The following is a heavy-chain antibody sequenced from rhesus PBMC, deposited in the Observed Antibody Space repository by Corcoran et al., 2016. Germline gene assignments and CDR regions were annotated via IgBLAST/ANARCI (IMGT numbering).Heavy chain of an antibody. J-gene: IGHJ4*01. V-gene: IGHV4-127*01. CDR1: GYAISSGYG. CDR2: IGGSSGST. Sequence: QVQLQESGPGLVKPSETLSLTCDVSGYAISSGYGWCWIRQPPGKGLEWIGYIGGSSGSTNYNPSLKSRVTISKDTSKNQFSLKLSSVTAADTAVYYCASGSGWSLDYWGQGVLVTVSS. CDR3: ASGSGWSLDY. D-gene: IGHD6S26*01.